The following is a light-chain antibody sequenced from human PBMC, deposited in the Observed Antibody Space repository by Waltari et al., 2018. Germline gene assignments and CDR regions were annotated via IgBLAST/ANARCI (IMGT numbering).Light chain of an antibody. CDR3: QQYNSYPWT. J-gene: IGKJ1*01. V-gene: IGKV1-5*03. CDR1: QSISSW. Sequence: DIQMTQSPSTRSASVGDRVTITCRASQSISSWLAWYQQKPGKAPKLLIYKASSLETGVPSRFSGSGSGTDFTLTISSLQPDDFATYYCQQYNSYPWTFGQGTKVEIK. CDR2: KAS.